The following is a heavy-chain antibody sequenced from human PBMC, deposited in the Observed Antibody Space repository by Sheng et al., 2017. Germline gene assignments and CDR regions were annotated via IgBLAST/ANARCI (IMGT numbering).Heavy chain of an antibody. J-gene: IGHJ3*02. CDR3: ARRGLRWLNAFDI. V-gene: IGHV4-34*01. CDR1: GGSFSGYY. CDR2: INHSGST. D-gene: IGHD5-12*01. Sequence: HVQLQQWGAGLLKPSETLSLTCAVYGGSFSGYYWSWIRQPPGKGLEWIGEINHSGSTNYNPSLKSRVTISVDTSKNQFSLKLSSVTAADTAVYYCARRGLRWLNAFDIWGQGTMVTVSS.